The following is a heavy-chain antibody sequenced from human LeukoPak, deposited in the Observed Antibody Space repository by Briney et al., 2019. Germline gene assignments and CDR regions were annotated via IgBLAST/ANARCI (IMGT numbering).Heavy chain of an antibody. V-gene: IGHV5-51*01. D-gene: IGHD5-12*01. J-gene: IGHJ6*03. CDR2: IYPGDSDT. CDR3: ARHRRRFVGYSGYDLDSLIYYYYMDV. Sequence: PGESLKISCKGSGYSFTSYWIGWVRQMPGKGLEWMGIIYPGDSDTRYSPSFQGQVTISADKSINTAYLQWSSLKASDTAMYFCARHRRRFVGYSGYDLDSLIYYYYMDVWGKGTTVTISS. CDR1: GYSFTSYW.